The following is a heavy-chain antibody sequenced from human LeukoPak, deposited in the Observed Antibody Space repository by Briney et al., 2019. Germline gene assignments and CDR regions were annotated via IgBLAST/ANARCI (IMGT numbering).Heavy chain of an antibody. CDR3: ARLDRGGSYSNFDY. D-gene: IGHD3-16*01. V-gene: IGHV3-48*01. CDR2: ISSSSSTI. Sequence: GGSLRLSCAASGFTFSSYSMNWVRQAPGKGLEWVSYISSSSSTIYYADSVKGRFTISRDNAKNSLYLQMNSLRAEDTAVYYCARLDRGGSYSNFDYWGQGTLVTVSS. J-gene: IGHJ4*02. CDR1: GFTFSSYS.